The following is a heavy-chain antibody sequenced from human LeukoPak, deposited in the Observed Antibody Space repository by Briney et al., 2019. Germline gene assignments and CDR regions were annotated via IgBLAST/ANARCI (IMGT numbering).Heavy chain of an antibody. CDR1: GFTFRTYA. CDR3: AKRTMSAFDS. V-gene: IGHV3-23*01. Sequence: GGSLRLSCTASGFTFRTYAMNWVRQAPGKGLEWLSGISGSGNGTYYADSVKGRFTISRDNSENMVYLQMNSLTVEDAATYYCAKRTMSAFDSWGQGTLLIVSS. J-gene: IGHJ4*02. CDR2: ISGSGNGT.